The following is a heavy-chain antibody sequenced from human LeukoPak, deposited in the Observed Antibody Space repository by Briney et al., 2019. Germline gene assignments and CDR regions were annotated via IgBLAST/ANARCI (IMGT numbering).Heavy chain of an antibody. CDR2: INPNSGGT. CDR1: GGTFSSYA. CDR3: ARSKWLQIDY. J-gene: IGHJ4*02. D-gene: IGHD5-12*01. V-gene: IGHV1-2*02. Sequence: ASVKVSCKASGGTFSSYAISWVRQAPGQGLEWMGWINPNSGGTNYAQKFQGRVTMTRDTSISTAYMELSRLRSDDTAVYYCARSKWLQIDYWGQGTLVTVSS.